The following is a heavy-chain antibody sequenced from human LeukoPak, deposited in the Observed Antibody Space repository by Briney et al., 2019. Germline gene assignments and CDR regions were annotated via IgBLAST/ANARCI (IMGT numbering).Heavy chain of an antibody. CDR3: ARGRFMITNDAFDI. Sequence: PSETLSLTCAVYGGSFSGYYWSWIRQPPGKGLEWIGEINHSGSTNYNPSLKGPVTISLDPSKTQFSLKLSSVTAADTAVYYCARGRFMITNDAFDIWGQATMVTVSS. V-gene: IGHV4-34*01. J-gene: IGHJ3*02. D-gene: IGHD3-16*01. CDR2: INHSGST. CDR1: GGSFSGYY.